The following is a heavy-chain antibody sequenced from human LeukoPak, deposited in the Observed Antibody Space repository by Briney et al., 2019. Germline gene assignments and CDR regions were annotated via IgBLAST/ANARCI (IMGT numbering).Heavy chain of an antibody. V-gene: IGHV3-11*06. CDR3: ARKTYYYDSGSYSKSYYFDY. Sequence: GGSLRLSCAASGFTFTDFYMSWIRQAPGKGLEWLSDISRSSTDTNYADSVKGRFTISKDNAKNSLFLQLNSLRAEDTAVYYCARKTYYYDSGSYSKSYYFDYWGQGTLVTVSS. CDR2: ISRSSTDT. CDR1: GFTFTDFY. D-gene: IGHD3-10*01. J-gene: IGHJ4*02.